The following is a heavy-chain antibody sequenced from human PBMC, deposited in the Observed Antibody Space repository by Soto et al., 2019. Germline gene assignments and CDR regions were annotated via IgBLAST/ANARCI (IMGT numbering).Heavy chain of an antibody. CDR3: ARGSSQTIYYYYGMDV. Sequence: SETLSLTCTVSGGSISSGGYHWSWIRQHPGKGLEWIGYIYYSGSTYYNPSLKSRVTISVDTSKNQFSLKLSSVTAADTAVYYCARGSSQTIYYYYGMDVWGQGTTVTVSS. CDR1: GGSISSGGYH. V-gene: IGHV4-31*03. CDR2: IYYSGST. D-gene: IGHD6-13*01. J-gene: IGHJ6*02.